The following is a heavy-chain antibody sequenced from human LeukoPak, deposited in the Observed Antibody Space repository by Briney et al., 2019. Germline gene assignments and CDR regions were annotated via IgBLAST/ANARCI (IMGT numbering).Heavy chain of an antibody. Sequence: PSETLSLTCAVSGGSISSGGHSWSWIRQPPGKGLEWIGYISYSGSTYYNPSLKSRVTISVDTSKNQFSLKLNSVTAADTAVYYCARVDHYDSWVFPWGQGTLVTVSS. J-gene: IGHJ5*02. CDR1: GGSISSGGHS. CDR3: ARVDHYDSWVFP. CDR2: ISYSGST. V-gene: IGHV4-30-4*07. D-gene: IGHD3-3*01.